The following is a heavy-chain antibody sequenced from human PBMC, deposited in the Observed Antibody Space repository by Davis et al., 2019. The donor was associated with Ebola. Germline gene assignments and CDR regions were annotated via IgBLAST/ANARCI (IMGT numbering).Heavy chain of an antibody. CDR3: ARDFYYSGSSNFDY. J-gene: IGHJ4*02. CDR1: GFTFSSYG. V-gene: IGHV3-33*01. Sequence: PGGSLRLSCAASGFTFSSYGMHWVRQAPGKGLEWVAVIWYDGSNKYYADSVKGRFTISRDNSKNTLYLQMNSLRAEDTAVYYCARDFYYSGSSNFDYWGQGTLVTVSS. D-gene: IGHD1-26*01. CDR2: IWYDGSNK.